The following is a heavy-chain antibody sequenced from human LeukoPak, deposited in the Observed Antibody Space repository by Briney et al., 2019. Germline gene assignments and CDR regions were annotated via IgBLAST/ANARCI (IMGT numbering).Heavy chain of an antibody. Sequence: SETLSLTCTVSGGSISSHYWSWIRQPQGKGLEWIGYIYYSGSTDYNPSLKSRVTMSVDKSKNQFSLKLTSVTAADTAMYYCAREQNYYGSVTSFDYWGQGTLVTVSS. CDR2: IYYSGST. CDR3: AREQNYYGSVTSFDY. D-gene: IGHD3-10*01. CDR1: GGSISSHY. J-gene: IGHJ4*02. V-gene: IGHV4-59*11.